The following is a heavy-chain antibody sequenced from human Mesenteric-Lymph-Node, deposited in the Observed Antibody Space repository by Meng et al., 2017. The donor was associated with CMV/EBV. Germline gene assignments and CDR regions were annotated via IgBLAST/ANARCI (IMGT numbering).Heavy chain of an antibody. J-gene: IGHJ4*02. CDR1: GGSISSYY. V-gene: IGHV4-59*01. CDR3: AKSGSYSLSGGY. D-gene: IGHD1-26*01. CDR2: IYYSGST. Sequence: SETLSLTCTVSGGSISSYYWSWIRQPPGKGLEWIGYIYYSGSTNYNPSLKSRVTISVDTSKNQFSLKLSSVTAADTAVYYCAKSGSYSLSGGYWGQGTLVTVSS.